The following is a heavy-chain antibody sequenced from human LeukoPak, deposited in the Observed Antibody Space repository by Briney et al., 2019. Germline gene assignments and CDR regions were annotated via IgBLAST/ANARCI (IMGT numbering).Heavy chain of an antibody. D-gene: IGHD3-22*01. Sequence: GESLQISCKGSGYSFTSYWIGWVRPMPGKGLAWMGIIYPGDSDTRYSPSFQGQVTISADKSISTAYLQWSSLKASDTAMYYCARQAGYYYDSSGYFSPHNDYWGQGTLVTVSS. CDR2: IYPGDSDT. J-gene: IGHJ4*02. V-gene: IGHV5-51*01. CDR3: ARQAGYYYDSSGYFSPHNDY. CDR1: GYSFTSYW.